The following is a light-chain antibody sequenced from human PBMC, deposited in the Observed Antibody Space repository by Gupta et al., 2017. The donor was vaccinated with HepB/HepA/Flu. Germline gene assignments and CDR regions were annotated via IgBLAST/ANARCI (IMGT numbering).Light chain of an antibody. V-gene: IGKV1-39*01. J-gene: IGKJ3*01. Sequence: DIQMTQSPSSLSASVGDRVTITCRTSQTISNYLNWYQQKPGKVPKLLIYAASRLQSGVPSRVNGSASGTDFTLTINFLLPEDFATYYCQQSYDTPFTFGPGTKVDFK. CDR3: QQSYDTPFT. CDR2: AAS. CDR1: QTISNY.